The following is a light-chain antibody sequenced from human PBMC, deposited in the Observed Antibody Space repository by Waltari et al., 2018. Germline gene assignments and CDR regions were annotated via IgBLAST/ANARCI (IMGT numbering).Light chain of an antibody. V-gene: IGKV2-28*01. Sequence: DIVMTQSPLSLPVTPGEPASISCRSSQSLLHSNGYNYLGWYLQKPGQSPQLLIYLGSNRASGAPDRFSGRGSGEDFTLKSSRVEAEDVGVYYCMQALQTPTFGQGARLAIK. CDR3: MQALQTPT. CDR1: QSLLHSNGYNY. CDR2: LGS. J-gene: IGKJ5*01.